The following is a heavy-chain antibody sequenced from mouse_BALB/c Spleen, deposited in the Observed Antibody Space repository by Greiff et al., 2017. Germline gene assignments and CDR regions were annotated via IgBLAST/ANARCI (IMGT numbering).Heavy chain of an antibody. CDR2: ISTYYGDA. CDR3: ARGDYGSSYWYFDV. D-gene: IGHD1-1*01. J-gene: IGHJ1*01. V-gene: IGHV1S137*01. CDR1: GYTFTDYA. Sequence: VQLQQSGAELVRPGVSVKISCKGSGYTFTDYAMHWVKQSHAKSLEWIGVISTYYGDASYNQKFKGKATMTVDKSSSTAYMELARLTSEDSAIYYCARGDYGSSYWYFDVWGAGTTVTVSS.